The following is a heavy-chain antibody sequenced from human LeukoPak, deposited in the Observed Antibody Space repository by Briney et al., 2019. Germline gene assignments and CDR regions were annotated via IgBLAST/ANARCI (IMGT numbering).Heavy chain of an antibody. CDR1: GFTFSSNY. CDR3: ARDGLDGYGGTFPDRDY. V-gene: IGHV3-66*01. J-gene: IGHJ4*02. CDR2: IYSGGST. D-gene: IGHD4-23*01. Sequence: PGGSLRLSCAASGFTFSSNYMSWVRQGPGKGREWGSVIYSGGSTYYSDSVKGRFTISRDNSKKRMYVEMNSLRAEDTAVYYCARDGLDGYGGTFPDRDYWGQGALVTVSS.